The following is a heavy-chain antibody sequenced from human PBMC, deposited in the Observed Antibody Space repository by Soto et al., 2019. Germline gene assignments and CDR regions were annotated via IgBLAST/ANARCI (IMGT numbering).Heavy chain of an antibody. CDR1: GFTFSSYW. D-gene: IGHD5-12*01. V-gene: IGHV3-74*01. Sequence: HPGGSLRLSCAASGFTFSSYWMHWVRQAPGKGLVWVSRINSDGSSTSYADSVKGRFTISRDNAKNTLYLQMNSLRAEDTAVYYCARLYSGYDLGPLGYWGQGTLVTVSS. CDR3: ARLYSGYDLGPLGY. CDR2: INSDGSST. J-gene: IGHJ4*02.